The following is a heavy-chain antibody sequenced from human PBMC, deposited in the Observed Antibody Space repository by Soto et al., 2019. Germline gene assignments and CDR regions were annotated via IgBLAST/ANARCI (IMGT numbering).Heavy chain of an antibody. J-gene: IGHJ6*02. CDR3: ARDRAGVGYNIDV. V-gene: IGHV3-33*01. Sequence: SLRLSCAASGFNFRSYGMHWVRQAPGKGLEWVAVIWNDGSERYYADSVKGRFTISRDNSKNTLDLQMNSLRAEDTAVYYCARDRAGVGYNIDVWGQGTTVTVSS. CDR2: IWNDGSER. CDR1: GFNFRSYG. D-gene: IGHD5-12*01.